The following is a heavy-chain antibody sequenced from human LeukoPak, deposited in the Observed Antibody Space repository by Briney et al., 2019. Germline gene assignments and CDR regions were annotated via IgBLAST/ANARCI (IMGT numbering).Heavy chain of an antibody. D-gene: IGHD3-10*01. V-gene: IGHV3-30*18. CDR3: AKDLGITMVRGVIITHESFYYYYGMDV. CDR2: ISYDGSNK. J-gene: IGHJ6*02. CDR1: GFTFSSYS. Sequence: GGSLRLSCAASGFTFSSYSMNWVRQAPGKGLEWVAVISYDGSNKYYADSVKGRFTISRDNSKNTLYLQMNSLRAEDTAVYYCAKDLGITMVRGVIITHESFYYYYGMDVWGQGTTVTVSS.